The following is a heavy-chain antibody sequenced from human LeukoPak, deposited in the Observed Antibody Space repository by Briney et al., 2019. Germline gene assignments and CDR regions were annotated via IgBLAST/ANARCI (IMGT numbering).Heavy chain of an antibody. CDR3: ARETPAMAI. J-gene: IGHJ3*02. D-gene: IGHD5-18*01. CDR1: GFTFSSYG. CDR2: ISVSRSYI. Sequence: PGRSLRLSCAASGFTFSSYGMHWVRQAPGKGLEWVSSISVSRSYIYYADSVKGRFTISRDNAKNSLYLQMNSLRAEDTAVYYCARETPAMAIWGQGTMVTVSS. V-gene: IGHV3-21*01.